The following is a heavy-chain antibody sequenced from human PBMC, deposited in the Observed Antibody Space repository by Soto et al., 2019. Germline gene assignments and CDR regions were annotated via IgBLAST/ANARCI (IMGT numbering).Heavy chain of an antibody. CDR3: VEGWNDF. J-gene: IGHJ4*02. D-gene: IGHD1-1*01. CDR1: GFMFSSAW. CDR2: IKSKADGGVR. Sequence: EVQLVESGGDLVKPGGSLRLSCVTSGFMFSSAWMSWVRQAPGKGLEWVGRIKSKADGGVRDYAAPVKGRFSISSDDSKDTLYLQMNSLRAEATSVYYCVEGWNDFWGQGTLVTVSS. V-gene: IGHV3-15*01.